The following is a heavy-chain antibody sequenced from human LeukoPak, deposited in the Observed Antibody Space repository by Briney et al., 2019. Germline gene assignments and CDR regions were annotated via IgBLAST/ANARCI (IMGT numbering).Heavy chain of an antibody. D-gene: IGHD3-22*01. CDR1: GFTFRTYG. Sequence: PGGSLRLSCAASGFTFRTYGMHWVRQAPGKGLEWVAGISFDRSFSFYADSVKGRFTTSRDNSKNTLNLQMHRLRVEDTAVYYCTRVMWDSSGYPIDYWGQGSLVTVSS. CDR3: TRVMWDSSGYPIDY. J-gene: IGHJ4*02. V-gene: IGHV3-30*03. CDR2: ISFDRSFS.